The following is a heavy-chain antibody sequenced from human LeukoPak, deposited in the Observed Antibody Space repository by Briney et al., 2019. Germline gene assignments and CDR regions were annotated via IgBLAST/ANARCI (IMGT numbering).Heavy chain of an antibody. CDR3: TRDSAPYYYYYYMDV. J-gene: IGHJ6*03. Sequence: GGSLRLSCAASGFTVSSNYMSWVRQAPGKGLEWVGFIRSKAYGGTTEYAASVKGRFTISRDDSKSIAYLQMNSLKTEDTAVYYCTRDSAPYYYYYYMDVWGKGTTVTVSS. V-gene: IGHV3-49*04. CDR2: IRSKAYGGTT. CDR1: GFTVSSNY.